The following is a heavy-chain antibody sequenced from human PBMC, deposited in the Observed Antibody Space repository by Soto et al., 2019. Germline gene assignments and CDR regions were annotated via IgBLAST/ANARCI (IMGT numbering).Heavy chain of an antibody. D-gene: IGHD3-9*01. CDR3: AKGVNFDILAGYYFY. Sequence: GGSLRLSCAASGFIFSTYAMYWVRQAPGKGLEWMTVISYDEINKYYADSVKGRFTISRDNSKNTLYLQMNSLRAEDTAVYYCAKGVNFDILAGYYFYWGQGTLVTVSS. V-gene: IGHV3-30*18. CDR1: GFIFSTYA. CDR2: ISYDEINK. J-gene: IGHJ4*02.